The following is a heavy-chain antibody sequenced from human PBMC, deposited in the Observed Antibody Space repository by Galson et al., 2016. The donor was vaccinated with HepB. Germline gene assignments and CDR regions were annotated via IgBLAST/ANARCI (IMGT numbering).Heavy chain of an antibody. D-gene: IGHD4-17*01. Sequence: TLSLTCTVSGDSINSGVYYWNWIRQHPVKGLEWIGYIFYNGNIDYNPSLKSRVIISIDTSKNQFSLKLSSVTAADTAVYYCARNSRWPYGHLDYWGQGTLVAVSS. J-gene: IGHJ4*02. CDR1: GDSINSGVYY. CDR2: IFYNGNI. V-gene: IGHV4-31*03. CDR3: ARNSRWPYGHLDY.